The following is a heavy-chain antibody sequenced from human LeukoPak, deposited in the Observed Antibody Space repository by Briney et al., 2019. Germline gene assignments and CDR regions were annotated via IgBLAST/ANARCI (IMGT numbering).Heavy chain of an antibody. J-gene: IGHJ4*02. D-gene: IGHD3-22*01. CDR2: NYYSGST. Sequence: SETLSLTCTVSGGSISSYYWSWIRQPPGKGLEWIGCNYYSGSTNYNPSLKSRVTISVDTSKNQFSLKLSSVTAADTAVYYCARGTTYNQYYYDSSGYYSFDYWGQGTLVTVSS. CDR1: GGSISSYY. V-gene: IGHV4-59*08. CDR3: ARGTTYNQYYYDSSGYYSFDY.